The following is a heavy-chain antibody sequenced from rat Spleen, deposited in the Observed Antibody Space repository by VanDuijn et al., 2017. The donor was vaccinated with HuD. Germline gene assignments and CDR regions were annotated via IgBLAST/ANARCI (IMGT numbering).Heavy chain of an antibody. CDR1: GFTFSNYG. J-gene: IGHJ2*01. Sequence: EVQLVESGGGLVQPGRSLKLSCAASGFTFSNYGMAWVRQAPTKGLEWVATINYDGSSTYYRDSVKGRFTISRDNAKSTLYLQMDSLRSEDTATYYCARHGGIIRGIDYFDYWGQGVMVTVSS. D-gene: IGHD4-3*01. CDR2: INYDGSST. CDR3: ARHGGIIRGIDYFDY. V-gene: IGHV5-29*01.